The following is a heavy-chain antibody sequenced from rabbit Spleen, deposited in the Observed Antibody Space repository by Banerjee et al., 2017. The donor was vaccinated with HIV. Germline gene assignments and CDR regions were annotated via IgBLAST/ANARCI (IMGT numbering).Heavy chain of an antibody. V-gene: IGHV1S45*01. CDR1: GFSFSNKAV. CDR3: ARDTSSSFSSYGMAL. CDR2: IAAGSGVTT. J-gene: IGHJ6*01. D-gene: IGHD1-1*01. Sequence: QEQLVESGGGLVKPEGSLKLSCTASGFSFSNKAVMCWVRQAPGKGLEWIACIAAGSGVTTYYANWAKGRFTISKTSSTTVTLQMTSLTVADTATYFCARDTSSSFSSYGMALWGPGTLVTVS.